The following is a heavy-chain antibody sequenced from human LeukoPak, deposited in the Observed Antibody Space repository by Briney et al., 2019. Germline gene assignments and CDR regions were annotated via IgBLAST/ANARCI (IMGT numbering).Heavy chain of an antibody. CDR2: TYYTSRWYV. J-gene: IGHJ5*02. D-gene: IGHD3-10*01. V-gene: IGHV6-1*01. CDR1: GDSVSSKSAT. Sequence: PSQTLSLTCAISGDSVSSKSATWNWIRQSPSRGLEWLGRTYYTSRWYVDYAVSVKSRITINPDTSRNQFSLQLNSVTPEDTAVYYCAREGWFGEPPSHWFDPWGQGTLVTVSS. CDR3: AREGWFGEPPSHWFDP.